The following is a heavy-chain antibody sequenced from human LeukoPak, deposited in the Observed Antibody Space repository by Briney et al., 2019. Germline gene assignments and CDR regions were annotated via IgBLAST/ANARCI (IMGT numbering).Heavy chain of an antibody. CDR3: ARRKVAPYYYDSSGYYRYFDY. CDR1: GGSFSGYY. CDR2: INHSGST. Sequence: SETLSLTCAVYGGSFSGYYWSWIRQPPGKGLEWIGEINHSGSTNYNPSLKSRVTISVDTSKNQFSLKLSSVTAADTAVYYCARRKVAPYYYDSSGYYRYFDYWGQGTLVTVSS. D-gene: IGHD3-22*01. V-gene: IGHV4-34*01. J-gene: IGHJ4*02.